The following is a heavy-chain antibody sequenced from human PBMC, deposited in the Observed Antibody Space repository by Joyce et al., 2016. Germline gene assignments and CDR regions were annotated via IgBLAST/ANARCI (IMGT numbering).Heavy chain of an antibody. V-gene: IGHV3-49*03. J-gene: IGHJ5*02. D-gene: IGHD3-3*01. CDR3: TRDRSDYDFWGAFPDL. Sequence: EEQLVESGGGLVQPGRSLRLSCTGSGFTFGHFRMSWFRKAPGKGLEWVGLIRDKAYKGATEYAASVRGRLTISRDDSRSVAYLHMNRLKTEDTAQYYCTRDRSDYDFWGAFPDLWGQGTLVTVSS. CDR2: IRDKAYKGAT. CDR1: GFTFGHFR.